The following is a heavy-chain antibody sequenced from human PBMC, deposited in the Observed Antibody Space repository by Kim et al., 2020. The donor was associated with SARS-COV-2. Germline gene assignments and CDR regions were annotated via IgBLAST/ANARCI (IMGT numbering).Heavy chain of an antibody. Sequence: GGSLRLSYAASGLTVSSHAMNWVRQAPGKGLEWVSAISASGGNTYYADSVKGRFTISRDISKNTLYLQMNTLRVEDTAVYHCAKGGPSGRHYYYGMDVWGQGTTVTVSS. J-gene: IGHJ6*02. CDR1: GLTVSSHA. D-gene: IGHD1-26*01. V-gene: IGHV3-23*01. CDR3: AKGGPSGRHYYYGMDV. CDR2: ISASGGNT.